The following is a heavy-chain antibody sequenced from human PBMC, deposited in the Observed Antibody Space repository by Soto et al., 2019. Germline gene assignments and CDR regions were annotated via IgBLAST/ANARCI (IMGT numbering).Heavy chain of an antibody. Sequence: WGSLRVACAASGFTFSIYSMSWVRQAPGKGLDWVSSISSSSSYIYYADSVKGRFTISRDNAKNSLYLQMNSLRAEDTAVYYCERQTSLDYWGQGTLVTVSS. CDR3: ERQTSLDY. CDR1: GFTFSIYS. V-gene: IGHV3-21*01. J-gene: IGHJ4*02. D-gene: IGHD2-2*01. CDR2: ISSSSSYI.